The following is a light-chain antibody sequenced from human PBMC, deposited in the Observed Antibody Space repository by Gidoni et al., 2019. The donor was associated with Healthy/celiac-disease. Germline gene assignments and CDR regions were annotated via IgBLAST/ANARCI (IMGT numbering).Light chain of an antibody. CDR1: SSDVGSYNL. CDR2: EGS. CDR3: CSYAGSIV. V-gene: IGLV2-23*01. Sequence: ITISCTGTSSDVGSYNLVSWYQQHPGKAPKLMIYEGSKRPSGVSNRFSGSKSGNTASLTISGLQAEDEADYYCCSYAGSIVFGTGTKVTVL. J-gene: IGLJ1*01.